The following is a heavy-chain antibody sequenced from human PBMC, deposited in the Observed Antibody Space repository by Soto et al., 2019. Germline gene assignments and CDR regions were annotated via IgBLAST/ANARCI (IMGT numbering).Heavy chain of an antibody. CDR2: ISAYNGNT. J-gene: IGHJ4*02. CDR1: GYTFTSYG. Sequence: ASVKVSCKASGYTFTSYGISWVRQAPGQGLEWMGWISAYNGNTNYAQKLQGRVTMTTDTSTSTAYMELRSLRSDDTAVYYCASTGFVVSAWGFDYWGQGTLVNVFS. D-gene: IGHD2-2*01. CDR3: ASTGFVVSAWGFDY. V-gene: IGHV1-18*01.